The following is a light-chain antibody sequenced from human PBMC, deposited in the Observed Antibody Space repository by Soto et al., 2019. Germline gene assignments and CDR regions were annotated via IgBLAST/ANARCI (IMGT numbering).Light chain of an antibody. V-gene: IGLV2-14*01. CDR3: NSYRTVSTYV. CDR2: XXX. J-gene: IGLJ1*01. CDR1: SSDIGGYNF. Sequence: QSALTQPASVSGSPGQSITIACTGTSSDIGGYNFVSWYQQHPGKAPKLLIYXXXXXXXXXXXXXXXSKSGNTASLTISGXXAEXXXXXYCNSYRTVSTYVFGTGTKVTVL.